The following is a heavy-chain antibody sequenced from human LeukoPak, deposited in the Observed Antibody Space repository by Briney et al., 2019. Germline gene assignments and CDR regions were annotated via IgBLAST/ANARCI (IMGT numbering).Heavy chain of an antibody. V-gene: IGHV4-4*07. J-gene: IGHJ6*03. D-gene: IGHD3-22*01. CDR1: GGSISTYY. CDR3: VRVIGAPNYYYYMDV. Sequence: SETLSLTCTVSGGSISTYYWSWIRQPAGKGLEWIGRIYTSGSTNYNPSLKRRVTMSVDTSKNQFSLKLSSVTAADTAVYYCVRVIGAPNYYYYMDVWGKGTTVTVSS. CDR2: IYTSGST.